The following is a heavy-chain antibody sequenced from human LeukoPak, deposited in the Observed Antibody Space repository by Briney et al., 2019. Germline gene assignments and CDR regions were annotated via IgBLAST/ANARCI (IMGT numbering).Heavy chain of an antibody. CDR1: GFTFSSYA. V-gene: IGHV3-30*04. Sequence: GGSLRLSCAASGFTFSSYAMHWVRQAPGKGLEWVAVISYDGSNKYYADSVKGRFTISSDNSKNTLYLQMNSLRAEDTAVYYCARGRSSGWSYYFDYWGQGTLVTVSS. CDR3: ARGRSSGWSYYFDY. D-gene: IGHD6-19*01. CDR2: ISYDGSNK. J-gene: IGHJ4*02.